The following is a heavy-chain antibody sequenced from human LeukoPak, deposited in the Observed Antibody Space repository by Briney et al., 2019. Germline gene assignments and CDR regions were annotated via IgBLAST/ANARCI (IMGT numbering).Heavy chain of an antibody. CDR1: GFKFSDHY. J-gene: IGHJ6*02. CDR2: SRNKASSYTT. V-gene: IGHV3-72*01. Sequence: GGSLRLYCAASGFKFSDHYIDWLRQAQGKGLEGVGRSRNKASSYTTEYAASVEGRFNISRDVSESSVYLQMNSLRTEDTAVYHCGRIAINANNGMDVWGQGPTVTVSS. D-gene: IGHD1/OR15-1a*01. CDR3: GRIAINANNGMDV.